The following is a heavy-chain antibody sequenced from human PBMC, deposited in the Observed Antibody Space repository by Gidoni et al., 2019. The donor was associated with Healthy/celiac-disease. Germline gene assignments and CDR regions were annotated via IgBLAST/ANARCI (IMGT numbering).Heavy chain of an antibody. CDR2: MNPNSGNT. CDR1: GYTFTSYA. CDR3: ARGLWGLGAFDI. D-gene: IGHD7-27*01. J-gene: IGHJ3*02. V-gene: IGHV1-8*01. Sequence: QVQLVQSGPEVKKPGASVKVSCKASGYTFTSYAINWLRQATGQGLEWMGWMNPNSGNTVYAQKFQGRVTMTRNTSISTAYMELSTLRSEDTAVYYCARGLWGLGAFDIWGQGTMVTVSS.